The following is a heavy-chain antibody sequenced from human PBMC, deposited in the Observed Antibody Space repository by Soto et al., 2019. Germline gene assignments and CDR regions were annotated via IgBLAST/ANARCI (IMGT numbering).Heavy chain of an antibody. J-gene: IGHJ4*02. V-gene: IGHV4-39*01. CDR3: ARMGLDDTLTGYYFDH. Sequence: PSETLSLTCTVSGGSISSTSYYWGWVRQPPGKGLEWIGGIFYSGSTYYNPSLKSRVTISVDTSKTQFSLKLSSVTAADTAVYYCARMGLDDTLTGYYFDHWGQGSLVTVS. CDR1: GGSISSTSYY. D-gene: IGHD3-9*01. CDR2: IFYSGST.